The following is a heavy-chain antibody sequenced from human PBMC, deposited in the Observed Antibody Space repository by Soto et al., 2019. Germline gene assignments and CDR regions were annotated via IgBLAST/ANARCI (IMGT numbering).Heavy chain of an antibody. CDR3: ARDSSDYYGSGRGYYYGMDV. D-gene: IGHD3-10*01. Sequence: ESGGGLVQPGGSLRLSCAASGFTFSSYAMHWVRQAPGKGLEWVAVISYDGSNKYYADSVKGRFTISRDNSKNTLYLQMNSLRAEDTAVYYCARDSSDYYGSGRGYYYGMDVWGQGTTVTVSS. CDR2: ISYDGSNK. V-gene: IGHV3-30-3*01. J-gene: IGHJ6*02. CDR1: GFTFSSYA.